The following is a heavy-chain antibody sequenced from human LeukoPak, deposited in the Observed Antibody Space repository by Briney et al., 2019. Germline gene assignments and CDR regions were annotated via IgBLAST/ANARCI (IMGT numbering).Heavy chain of an antibody. V-gene: IGHV3-11*01. CDR3: ARDLGEDSSGYYHDAFDI. CDR2: ISSSGSTI. D-gene: IGHD3-22*01. J-gene: IGHJ3*02. Sequence: PGGSLRLSCAASGFTFSDYYMSWIRQAPGKGLEWVSYISSSGSTIYYADSVKGRFTISRDNAKNSLYLQMNSPRAEDTAVYYCARDLGEDSSGYYHDAFDIWGQGTMVTVSS. CDR1: GFTFSDYY.